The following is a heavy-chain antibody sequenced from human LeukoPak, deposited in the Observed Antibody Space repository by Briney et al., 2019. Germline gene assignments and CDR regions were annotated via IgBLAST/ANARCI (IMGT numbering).Heavy chain of an antibody. D-gene: IGHD2/OR15-2a*01. CDR2: IKSKTDGGTT. J-gene: IGHJ4*02. CDR3: TTAGPQESFDF. CDR1: GFTFSNAW. V-gene: IGHV3-15*01. Sequence: PGGSLRLSCAASGFTFSNAWMSWARQAPGKGLEWVGRIKSKTDGGTTDYAALVKGRFTISRDDSKNTLYLRMNSLKTEDTAVYYCTTAGPQESFDFWGQGTLVTVSS.